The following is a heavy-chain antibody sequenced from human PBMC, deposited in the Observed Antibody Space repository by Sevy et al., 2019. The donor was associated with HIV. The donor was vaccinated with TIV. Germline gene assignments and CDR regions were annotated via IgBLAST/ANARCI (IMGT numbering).Heavy chain of an antibody. CDR2: INPNSGGT. J-gene: IGHJ3*02. Sequence: ASVKVSCKASGYTFTGHYMHWVRQAPGQGLEWMGWINPNSGGTNYAQKFQGRVSMTRDTSINTAYMELGRLRSDDTAVYYCARGYDWNDVYAFDIWGQGTTVTVSS. D-gene: IGHD1-20*01. CDR1: GYTFTGHY. CDR3: ARGYDWNDVYAFDI. V-gene: IGHV1-2*02.